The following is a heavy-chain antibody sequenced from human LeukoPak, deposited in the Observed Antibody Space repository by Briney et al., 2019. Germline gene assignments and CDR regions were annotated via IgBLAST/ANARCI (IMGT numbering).Heavy chain of an antibody. CDR2: IKQDGSEK. V-gene: IGHV3-7*01. J-gene: IGHJ5*02. D-gene: IGHD2-2*01. Sequence: PGGSLRLSCAASGFTFSSYWMSWVRQAPGKGLEWVANIKQDGSEKYYVDSVKGRFTISRDNAKNSLYLQMNSLRAEDTAVYYCAREGKVVPAALGPYNWFDPWGQGTLVTVSS. CDR1: GFTFSSYW. CDR3: AREGKVVPAALGPYNWFDP.